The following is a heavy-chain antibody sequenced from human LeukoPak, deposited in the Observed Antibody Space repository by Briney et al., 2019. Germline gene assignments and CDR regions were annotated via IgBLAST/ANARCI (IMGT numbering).Heavy chain of an antibody. CDR2: VSGSGSVT. Sequence: GGSLRLSCAASGFTFRSYAMNWVRQAPGKGLEWASSVSGSGSVTFYGDSVKGRFTISRDNSKNTLYLQMDSLRAEDTAVYYCAKAPYDNKYYYMGVWGRGTTVTVSS. J-gene: IGHJ6*03. CDR1: GFTFRSYA. CDR3: AKAPYDNKYYYMGV. V-gene: IGHV3-23*01. D-gene: IGHD3-9*01.